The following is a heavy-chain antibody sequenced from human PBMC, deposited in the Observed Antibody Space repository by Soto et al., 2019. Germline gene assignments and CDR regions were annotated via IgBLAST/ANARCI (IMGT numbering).Heavy chain of an antibody. J-gene: IGHJ4*02. Sequence: GASVKVSCKASGYTFTSYYIHWVRQAPGQGLEWMGIINPSGGSTSYAQKFQGRVTMTTDTSTSTAYMELRSLRSDDTAVYYCARGYGHDYWGQGTLVTVSS. V-gene: IGHV1-46*01. CDR3: ARGYGHDY. CDR1: GYTFTSYY. D-gene: IGHD1-1*01. CDR2: INPSGGST.